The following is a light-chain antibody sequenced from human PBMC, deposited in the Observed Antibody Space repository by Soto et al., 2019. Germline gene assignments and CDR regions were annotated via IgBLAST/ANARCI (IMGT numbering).Light chain of an antibody. CDR3: QQRSNWAIT. CDR1: QSVHNY. CDR2: HVS. Sequence: EIVLTQSPDTLPLSAGERATLXXRSSQSVHNYLAWCQQKPGKAPRLXIYHVSNRATRSPAKFSGSGAETDFTLTSSSLEPGDFAVYYCQQRSNWAITCGQGTRLEI. J-gene: IGKJ5*01. V-gene: IGKV3-11*01.